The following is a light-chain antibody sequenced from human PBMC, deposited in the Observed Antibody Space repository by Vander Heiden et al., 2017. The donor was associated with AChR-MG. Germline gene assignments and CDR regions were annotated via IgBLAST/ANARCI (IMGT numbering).Light chain of an antibody. CDR2: DVS. J-gene: IGLJ3*02. CDR1: RSDVGGYNY. CDR3: SSYTSSSSLV. V-gene: IGLV2-14*03. Sequence: QSALTQPASVSGSPGQSITISCTGTRSDVGGYNYVSWYQQHPAKAPKLMIYDVSNRPSGVSNRFSGSKSGNTASLTISGLQAEDEADYYCSSYTSSSSLVFGGGTKLTVL.